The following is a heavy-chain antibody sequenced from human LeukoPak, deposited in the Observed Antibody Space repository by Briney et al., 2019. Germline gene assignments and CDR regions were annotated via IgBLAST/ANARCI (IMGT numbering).Heavy chain of an antibody. CDR1: GFTFSSYA. Sequence: GGSLRLSCAASGFTFSSYAMSWVRQAPGKGLEWVSAISDSGGSTYYADSVKGRFTISRDNSKNTLYLQMNSLRAEDTAVYYCAKGGRLEWLVPFDYWGQGTLVTVSS. J-gene: IGHJ4*02. CDR2: ISDSGGST. D-gene: IGHD6-19*01. V-gene: IGHV3-23*01. CDR3: AKGGRLEWLVPFDY.